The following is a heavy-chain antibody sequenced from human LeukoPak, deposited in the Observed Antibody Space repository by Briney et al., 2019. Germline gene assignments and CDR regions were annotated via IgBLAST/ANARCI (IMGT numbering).Heavy chain of an antibody. Sequence: ASVKVPCKASGYTFTSYGISWVRQAPGQGLEWMGWISAYNGNTNYAQKLQGRVTMTTDTSTSTAYMELRSLRSDDTAVYYCARGNRGLGFLEWFDPWGQGTLVTVSS. D-gene: IGHD3-3*02. CDR1: GYTFTSYG. CDR2: ISAYNGNT. V-gene: IGHV1-18*01. J-gene: IGHJ5*02. CDR3: ARGNRGLGFLEWFDP.